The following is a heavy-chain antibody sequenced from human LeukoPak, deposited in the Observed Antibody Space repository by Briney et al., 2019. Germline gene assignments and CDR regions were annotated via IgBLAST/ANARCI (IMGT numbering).Heavy chain of an antibody. CDR1: GYSISRSNFY. D-gene: IGHD4-23*01. CDR3: ASSTTIVTPVFDY. Sequence: PSETLSLTCTVSGYSISRSNFYWGWIRQPPGKVLEWSGSSYYPSNTYYNPSLNSLVTICLDTSNNPFSLRLSSVTAADTAVYYCASSTTIVTPVFDYWGQGTLVTVSS. CDR2: SYYPSNT. J-gene: IGHJ4*02. V-gene: IGHV4-39*01.